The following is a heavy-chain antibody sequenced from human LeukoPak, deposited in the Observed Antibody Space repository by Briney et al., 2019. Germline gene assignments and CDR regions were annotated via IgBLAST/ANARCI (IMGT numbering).Heavy chain of an antibody. D-gene: IGHD3-10*01. CDR3: ARFGITVVRGGKYYFDY. Sequence: KSSETLTLTCTVSGGSINNYYWSWIRQPPGKGLEWIGPIYYSGATKYNPSLKSRIPISVNKSTNKISLMQSYVTAADTPVYYCARFGITVVRGGKYYFDYWGQGTLVTVSS. CDR2: IYYSGAT. V-gene: IGHV4-59*08. J-gene: IGHJ4*02. CDR1: GGSINNYY.